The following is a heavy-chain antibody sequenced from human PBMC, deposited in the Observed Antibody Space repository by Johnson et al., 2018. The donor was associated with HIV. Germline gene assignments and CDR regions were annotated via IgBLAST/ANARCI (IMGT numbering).Heavy chain of an antibody. J-gene: IGHJ3*02. CDR1: GFTFSDYY. V-gene: IGHV3-11*04. Sequence: MQLVESGGGLVKPGGSLRLSCAASGFTFSDYYMSWIRQAPGKGLEWVSYISSSGSTIYYADSVKGRFTISRDNAKNSLYLQMNSLRAEDTAVYYCAKDTTFSSSHAFDIWGQGTMVTVSS. D-gene: IGHD6-6*01. CDR2: ISSSGSTI. CDR3: AKDTTFSSSHAFDI.